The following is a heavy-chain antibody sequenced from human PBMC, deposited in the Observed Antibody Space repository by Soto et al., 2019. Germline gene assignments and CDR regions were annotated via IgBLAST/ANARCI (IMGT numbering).Heavy chain of an antibody. J-gene: IGHJ4*01. CDR3: ARVPPSVFGGFFDY. CDR2: IHYSGSS. CDR1: GGSISSYY. V-gene: IGHV4-59*08. D-gene: IGHD3-10*02. Sequence: SETLSLTCTVSGGSISSYYWSWIRQSPGKGLEWIGDIHYSGSSNYNPSLKSRVTMSVDTSKNQFSLKLSSVTAADTAVYYCARVPPSVFGGFFDYWGHGTLVTVSS.